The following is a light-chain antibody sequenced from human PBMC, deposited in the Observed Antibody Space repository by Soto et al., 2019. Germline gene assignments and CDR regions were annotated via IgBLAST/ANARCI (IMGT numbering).Light chain of an antibody. CDR2: EVS. CDR1: SSDVGGYNF. V-gene: IGLV2-14*01. J-gene: IGLJ1*01. CDR3: SSYTSSTSYV. Sequence: QSVLTQPASVSGSPGQSITISCTGTSSDVGGYNFVSWYQQHPGKAPKLMISEVSNRPSGVSIRFSGSKSGNTASLTISGFQADDEADYYCSSYTSSTSYVFGTGTKLTVL.